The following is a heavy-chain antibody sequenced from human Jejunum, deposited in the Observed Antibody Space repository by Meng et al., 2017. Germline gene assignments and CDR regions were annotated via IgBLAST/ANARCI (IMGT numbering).Heavy chain of an antibody. CDR3: ARKDFDWSLGGMDV. CDR2: IYPGDSET. Sequence: GGSLRLSCKVSGYSFISYWIGWVRQMPGKGLEWMGIIYPGDSETRYSPSFQGHVTMSVDRSINTAYLQWSSLQASDTAIYFCARKDFDWSLGGMDVWGQGTTVTVSS. D-gene: IGHD3-9*01. V-gene: IGHV5-51*01. J-gene: IGHJ6*02. CDR1: GYSFISYW.